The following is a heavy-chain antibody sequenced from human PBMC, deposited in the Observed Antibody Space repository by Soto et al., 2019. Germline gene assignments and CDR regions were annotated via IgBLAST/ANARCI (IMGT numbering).Heavy chain of an antibody. CDR2: IYYSGST. D-gene: IGHD1-7*01. CDR1: GGSISSSSYY. J-gene: IGHJ5*02. Sequence: SETLSLTCTVSGGSISSSSYYWGWIRQPPGKGLEWIGSIYYSGSTYYNPSLKSRVTISVDTSKNQFSLKLSSVTAADTAVYYCARQLGLELRSGDNWFDPWGQGTLVTVSS. CDR3: ARQLGLELRSGDNWFDP. V-gene: IGHV4-39*01.